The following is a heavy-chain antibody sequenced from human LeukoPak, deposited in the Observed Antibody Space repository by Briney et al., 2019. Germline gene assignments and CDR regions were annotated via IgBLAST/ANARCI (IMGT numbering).Heavy chain of an antibody. J-gene: IGHJ6*02. CDR2: FDPEDEEI. CDR3: ATDRSGYDLGYYGLDV. CDR1: GNPLSEVS. V-gene: IGHV1-24*01. Sequence: GASVKVSCKVSGNPLSEVSLHWVRQAPGKGLEWMGGFDPEDEEIIYAPKFQARVILTADESTNTVFMRLTSLRSDDTAVYYCATDRSGYDLGYYGLDVWGRGTTVTVS. D-gene: IGHD5-12*01.